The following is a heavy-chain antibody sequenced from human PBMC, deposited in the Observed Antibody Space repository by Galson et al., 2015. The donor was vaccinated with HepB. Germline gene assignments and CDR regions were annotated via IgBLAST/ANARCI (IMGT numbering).Heavy chain of an antibody. J-gene: IGHJ4*02. V-gene: IGHV3-30-3*01. D-gene: IGHD6-19*01. CDR2: ISYDGSNK. CDR1: GFTFSSYA. Sequence: SLRLSCAASGFTFSSYAMHWVRQAPGKGLEWVAVISYDGSNKYYADSVKGRFTISRDNSKNTLYLQMNSLRAEDTAVYYCAREIAVAGTEDYWGQGTLVTVSS. CDR3: AREIAVAGTEDY.